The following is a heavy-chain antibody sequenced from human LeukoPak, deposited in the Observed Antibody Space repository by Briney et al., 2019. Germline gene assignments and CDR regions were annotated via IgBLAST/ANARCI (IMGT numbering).Heavy chain of an antibody. J-gene: IGHJ3*02. CDR3: ARDVGSHYYDSSGYFAFDI. Sequence: GASVKVSCKASGGTFSSYAISWVRQAPGQGLEWMGGIIPIFGTANYAQKFQGRVTMTRDTSTSTVYMELSSLRSEDTAVYYCARDVGSHYYDSSGYFAFDIWGQGTMVTVSS. D-gene: IGHD3-22*01. CDR1: GGTFSSYA. V-gene: IGHV1-69*05. CDR2: IIPIFGTA.